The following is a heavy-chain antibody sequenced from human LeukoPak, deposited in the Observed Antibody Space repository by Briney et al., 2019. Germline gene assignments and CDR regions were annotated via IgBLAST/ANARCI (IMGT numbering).Heavy chain of an antibody. Sequence: PGGSLRLSCAASGFTFNTYTMNWVRQAPGKGLEWVSYISGSSGIIDYADSVRGRFTISRDTSKTTISLQMNSLRVEDSAVYYCAKWTRTTLFRGDRARFDSWGQGTLVTVSS. J-gene: IGHJ4*02. CDR3: AKWTRTTLFRGDRARFDS. CDR1: GFTFNTYT. D-gene: IGHD3-10*01. CDR2: ISGSSGII. V-gene: IGHV3-48*01.